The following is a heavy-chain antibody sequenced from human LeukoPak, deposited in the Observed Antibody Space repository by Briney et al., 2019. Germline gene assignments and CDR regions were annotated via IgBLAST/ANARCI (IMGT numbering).Heavy chain of an antibody. D-gene: IGHD5-12*01. CDR1: ISSITSGHY. CDR2: INHSGNT. J-gene: IGHJ4*02. CDR3: ARGYGAYGYFDY. V-gene: IGHV4-38-2*01. Sequence: PSETLSLTCAVSISSITSGHYWGWSRQPPGKGLEWIGTINHSGNTYYNSSLKSRISMSVDTSNKQFSLKLNSVTAADTAVYYCARGYGAYGYFDYWGQGTLVTVSS.